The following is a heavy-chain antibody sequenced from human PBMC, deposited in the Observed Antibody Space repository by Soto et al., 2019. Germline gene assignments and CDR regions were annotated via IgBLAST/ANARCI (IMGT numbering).Heavy chain of an antibody. J-gene: IGHJ4*02. Sequence: ASVKVSCKASGGTFSSYTISWVRQAPGQGLEWMGRIIPILGIANYAQKFQGRVTITADKSTSTAYMELSSLRSEDTAVYYCARGMQLVNNWNDKDGPAFDYWGQGTLVTVSS. CDR2: IIPILGIA. V-gene: IGHV1-69*02. D-gene: IGHD1-20*01. CDR3: ARGMQLVNNWNDKDGPAFDY. CDR1: GGTFSSYT.